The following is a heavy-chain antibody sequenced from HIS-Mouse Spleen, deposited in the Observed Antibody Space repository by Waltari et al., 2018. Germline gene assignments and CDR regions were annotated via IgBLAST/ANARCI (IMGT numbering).Heavy chain of an antibody. V-gene: IGHV3-23*01. CDR2: ISGSGGST. J-gene: IGHJ4*02. D-gene: IGHD2-2*01. CDR1: GFTFSSYA. CDR3: AKDLVVPAAPFDY. Sequence: EVQLLESGGGLVQPGGSLRLSCAASGFTFSSYAMSWVRQAPGKGLEWVAAISGSGGSTYNADSVKGRFTISRDNSKNTLYLQMNSLRAEDTAVYYCAKDLVVPAAPFDYWGQGTLVTVSS.